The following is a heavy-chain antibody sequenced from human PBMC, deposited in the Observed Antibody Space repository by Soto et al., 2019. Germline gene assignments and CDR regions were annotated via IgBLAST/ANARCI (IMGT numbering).Heavy chain of an antibody. Sequence: GASVKVSCKASGYTFTSYGISWVRQAPGQGLEWMGWISAYNGNTNYAQKLQGRVTMTTDTSTSTAYMELRSLRSDDTAVYYCARGTQARWELQGDRYYYYYGMDVWGQGTTVTVSS. V-gene: IGHV1-18*04. D-gene: IGHD1-26*01. CDR3: ARGTQARWELQGDRYYYYYGMDV. CDR2: ISAYNGNT. J-gene: IGHJ6*02. CDR1: GYTFTSYG.